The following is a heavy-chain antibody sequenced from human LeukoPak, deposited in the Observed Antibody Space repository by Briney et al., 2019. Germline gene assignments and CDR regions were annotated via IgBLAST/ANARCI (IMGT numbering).Heavy chain of an antibody. CDR1: GYTFTSYG. V-gene: IGHV1-8*02. CDR2: MNPNSGNT. Sequence: GASVKVSCKASGYTFTSYGISWVRQAPGQGLEWMGWMNPNSGNTGYAQKFQGRVTMTRNTSISTAYMELSSLRSEDTAVYYCARASQGMDVWGQGTTVTVSS. J-gene: IGHJ6*02. CDR3: ARASQGMDV.